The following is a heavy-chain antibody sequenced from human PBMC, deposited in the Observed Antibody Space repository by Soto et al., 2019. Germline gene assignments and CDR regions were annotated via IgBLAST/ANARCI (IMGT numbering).Heavy chain of an antibody. J-gene: IGHJ6*03. CDR3: ARDRSDSTSYYYYMDV. D-gene: IGHD6-6*01. V-gene: IGHV1-18*01. CDR2: ISAYNGNT. CDR1: GYTFTSYG. Sequence: ASVKVSCKASGYTFTSYGISWVRQAPGQGLEWMGWISAYNGNTNYAQKLQGRVTMTTDTSTSTAYMELRSLRSDDTAVYYCARDRSDSTSYYYYMDVWGKGTTVTVSS.